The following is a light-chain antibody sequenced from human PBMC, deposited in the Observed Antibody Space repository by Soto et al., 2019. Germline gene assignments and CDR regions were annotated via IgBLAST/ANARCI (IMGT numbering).Light chain of an antibody. CDR2: LGS. CDR1: QSLLLSNGNNY. Sequence: DIVMTQSPLSLPVSPGEPASISCRSSQSLLLSNGNNYLDWYLQKAGQSPQLLIYLGSNRASGVPDRFSGSGSGTDFTLKISRVEAEDVGVYYCMQALQTPITFGQGTRLEI. CDR3: MQALQTPIT. V-gene: IGKV2-28*01. J-gene: IGKJ5*01.